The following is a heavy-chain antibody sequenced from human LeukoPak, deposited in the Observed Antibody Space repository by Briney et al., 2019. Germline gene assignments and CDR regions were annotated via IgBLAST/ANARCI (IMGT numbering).Heavy chain of an antibody. CDR1: GFTFSSYA. CDR3: AKDGSPYDFWSGYYDPFDY. CDR2: ISGSGGST. D-gene: IGHD3-3*01. V-gene: IGHV3-23*01. J-gene: IGHJ4*02. Sequence: GSLRLSCAASGFTFSSYAMSWVRQAPGKGLEWVSAISGSGGSTYYADSVKGRFTISRDNSKNTLYLQMNSLRAEDTAVYYCAKDGSPYDFWSGYYDPFDYWGQGTLVTVSS.